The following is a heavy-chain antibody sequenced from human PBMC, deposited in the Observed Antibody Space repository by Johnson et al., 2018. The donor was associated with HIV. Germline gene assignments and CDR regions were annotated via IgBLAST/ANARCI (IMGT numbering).Heavy chain of an antibody. CDR3: AREPGIGLVTAMTGDAFDI. J-gene: IGHJ3*02. Sequence: VQLVESGGGVVQPGGSLRLSCVGYGFTFAFYGFHWVRQAPGKGLEWVAFIPNDGSHGYYTESVKDRFTISRDDSKNTLFLQMNSLRVEDTAVYYCAREPGIGLVTAMTGDAFDIWGQGTMVTVSS. CDR1: GFTFAFYG. D-gene: IGHD2-21*02. CDR2: IPNDGSHG. V-gene: IGHV3-30*02.